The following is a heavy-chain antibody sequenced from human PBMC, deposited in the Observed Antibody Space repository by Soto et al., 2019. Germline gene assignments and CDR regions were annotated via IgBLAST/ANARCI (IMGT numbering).Heavy chain of an antibody. J-gene: IGHJ3*02. D-gene: IGHD1-7*01. CDR3: XRGGSSVWNSDAFDI. Sequence: QVQLQQWGAGLLRPSETLSLTCGVYGGSFSGYYWSWIRQSPGMGLEWIGEIKHSGSTNYNPSLKSRVTISIDTSKIQFSLNLESVTAADTAVYYCXRGGSSVWNSDAFDIWGPGTMVTVSS. CDR2: IKHSGST. V-gene: IGHV4-34*02. CDR1: GGSFSGYY.